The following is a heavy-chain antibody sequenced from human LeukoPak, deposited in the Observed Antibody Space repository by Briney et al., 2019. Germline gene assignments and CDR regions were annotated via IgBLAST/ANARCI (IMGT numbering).Heavy chain of an antibody. CDR2: TYYRSKWYN. J-gene: IGHJ6*03. CDR3: ARGYNWNYFGDYYYYYMDV. D-gene: IGHD1-7*01. Sequence: SQTLSLTCAISGDSVSSNSAAWNWIRQSPSRGLEWLGRTYYRSKWYNDYAVSVKSRITINPDTSKNQFSLQLNSVTPEDTAVYYCARGYNWNYFGDYYYYYMDVWGKGTTVTVSS. V-gene: IGHV6-1*01. CDR1: GDSVSSNSAA.